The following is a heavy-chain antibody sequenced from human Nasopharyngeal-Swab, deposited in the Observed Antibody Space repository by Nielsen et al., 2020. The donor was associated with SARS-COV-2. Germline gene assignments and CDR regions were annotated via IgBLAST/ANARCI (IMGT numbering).Heavy chain of an antibody. J-gene: IGHJ4*02. CDR2: IYPEDSES. V-gene: IGHV5-51*01. D-gene: IGHD5-12*01. CDR1: GYSFTNFW. CDR3: ARGASAYDS. Sequence: GESLKIPCKGSGYSFTNFWIGRVRQKPGKGLEWVGIIYPEDSESRYSPSFQGQVTISAEKSISTAYLQWSSLKASDTAMYYCARGASAYDSWGQGTLVTVSS.